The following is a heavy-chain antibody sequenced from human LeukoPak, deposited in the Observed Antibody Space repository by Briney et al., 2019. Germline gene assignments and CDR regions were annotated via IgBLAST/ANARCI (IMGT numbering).Heavy chain of an antibody. CDR2: ISSSGSTI. CDR3: AKWVFLGESGYFDC. D-gene: IGHD3-10*01. V-gene: IGHV3-48*03. Sequence: GGSLRLSCAASGFTFSSYEMNWVRQAPGKGLECVSYISSSGSTIYYADSVKGRFTISRDNAKNSLYLQMNSLRAEDTAVYYCAKWVFLGESGYFDCWGQGTLVTVSS. J-gene: IGHJ4*02. CDR1: GFTFSSYE.